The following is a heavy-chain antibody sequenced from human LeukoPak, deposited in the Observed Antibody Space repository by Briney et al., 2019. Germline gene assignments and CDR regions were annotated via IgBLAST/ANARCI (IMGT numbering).Heavy chain of an antibody. J-gene: IGHJ4*02. V-gene: IGHV4-59*01. D-gene: IGHD1-26*01. Sequence: PSETLSLTCAVYGGSFSGYYWSWIRQPPGKGLEWIGYIYYSGSTNFNPSLKSRVTISVDTSKNQFSLKLSSVTAADTAVYYCARGRRLGATDPFDYWGQGTLVTVSS. CDR2: IYYSGST. CDR1: GGSFSGYY. CDR3: ARGRRLGATDPFDY.